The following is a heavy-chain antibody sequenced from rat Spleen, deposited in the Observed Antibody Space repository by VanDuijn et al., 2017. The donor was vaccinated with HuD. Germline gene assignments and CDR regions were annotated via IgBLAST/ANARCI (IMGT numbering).Heavy chain of an antibody. Sequence: EVQLVESGGGLVQPGRSLKLSCAVSGFTFSNYGLHWIRQAPTKGLEWVASISYDGGSTYYRDSVKGRFTISRDNAKSTLYLQLNSLRTEDTATYYCARSTYDYFDYWGQGVMLTVSS. D-gene: IGHD2-1*01. J-gene: IGHJ2*01. V-gene: IGHV5-19*01. CDR2: ISYDGGST. CDR3: ARSTYDYFDY. CDR1: GFTFSNYG.